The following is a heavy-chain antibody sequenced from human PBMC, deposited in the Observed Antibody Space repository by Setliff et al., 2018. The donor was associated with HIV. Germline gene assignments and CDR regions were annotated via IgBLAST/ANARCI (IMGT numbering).Heavy chain of an antibody. Sequence: ASVKVSCKASGYTFTAYFIHWVRQAPGQGLEWMGWINPNSGGANYAQKFQGRVTMTRGTSISTAYMELSRLRSDDTAVFYCAREFPGGDGYNFGYWGQGTLVTVSS. CDR3: AREFPGGDGYNFGY. CDR1: GYTFTAYF. CDR2: INPNSGGA. D-gene: IGHD3-16*01. J-gene: IGHJ4*02. V-gene: IGHV1-2*02.